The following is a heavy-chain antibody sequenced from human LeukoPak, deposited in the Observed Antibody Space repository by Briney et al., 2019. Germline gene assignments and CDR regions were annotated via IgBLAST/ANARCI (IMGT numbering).Heavy chain of an antibody. CDR1: GDSISSGDYY. D-gene: IGHD2-15*01. CDR3: ARDRGPYGYCSGGSCYTDY. J-gene: IGHJ4*02. V-gene: IGHV4-61*02. CDR2: ISSSGST. Sequence: SETLSLTCTVSGDSISSGDYYWSWIRQPAGKGLEWIGRISSSGSTNYNPSLKSRVTISVDTSKNQFSLKLSSVTAADTAVYYCARDRGPYGYCSGGSCYTDYWGQGTLVTVSS.